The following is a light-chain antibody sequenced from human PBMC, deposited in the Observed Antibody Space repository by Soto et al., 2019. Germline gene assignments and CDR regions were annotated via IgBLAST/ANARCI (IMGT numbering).Light chain of an antibody. CDR1: QSVRNNY. Sequence: EIVLTQSPGTLSLSPWERATLSCRASQSVRNNYLAWYQQRPGQAPRLLIYAASSRATGIPDRFSGSGSGTDFTVTISSLEPEDFAVYYCQQRYSWPITFGQGTRLEIK. V-gene: IGKV3D-20*02. J-gene: IGKJ5*01. CDR2: AAS. CDR3: QQRYSWPIT.